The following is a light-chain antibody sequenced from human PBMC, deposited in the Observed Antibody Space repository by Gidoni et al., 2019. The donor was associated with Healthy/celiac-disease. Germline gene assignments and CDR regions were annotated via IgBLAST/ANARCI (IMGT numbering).Light chain of an antibody. CDR1: SSNIGAGYD. CDR2: GNS. J-gene: IGLJ1*01. Sequence: QSVLTQPPSVSGAPGQRVTISCTGSSSNIGAGYDVHWYQQLPGTAPKLLIYGNSNRPSGVPYRFSGSKSGTSASLAITALQAEDEADYYCQSYDSSLSGYVFGTGTKVTVL. V-gene: IGLV1-40*01. CDR3: QSYDSSLSGYV.